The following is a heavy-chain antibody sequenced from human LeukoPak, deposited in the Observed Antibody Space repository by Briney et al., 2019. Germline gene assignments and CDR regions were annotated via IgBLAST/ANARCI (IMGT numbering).Heavy chain of an antibody. CDR2: IYPGDSDT. V-gene: IGHV5-51*01. D-gene: IGHD6-13*01. Sequence: GESLKISCKGSGNSFSSYWIGWVRQLPGKGLEWMGIIYPGDSDTRYSPSFQGQVTISVDKSISTAYLQWSSLKASDTAMYYCATRGSSSWWIDYWGQGTLVTVSS. CDR1: GNSFSSYW. J-gene: IGHJ4*02. CDR3: ATRGSSSWWIDY.